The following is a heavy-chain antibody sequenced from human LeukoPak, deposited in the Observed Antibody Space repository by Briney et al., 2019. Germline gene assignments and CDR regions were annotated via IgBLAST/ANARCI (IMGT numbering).Heavy chain of an antibody. CDR1: GFTFSTYT. J-gene: IGHJ4*02. CDR3: ARGGCSGGSCHFDY. CDR2: ISAGSSTI. V-gene: IGHV3-48*01. D-gene: IGHD2-15*01. Sequence: GGSLRLSCAASGFTFSTYTMNWVRQAPGKGLEWISYISAGSSTIYYADSVKGRFTISRDNAKNSLYLQLNILAAEDTALYYCARGGCSGGSCHFDYWGQGTLVSVSS.